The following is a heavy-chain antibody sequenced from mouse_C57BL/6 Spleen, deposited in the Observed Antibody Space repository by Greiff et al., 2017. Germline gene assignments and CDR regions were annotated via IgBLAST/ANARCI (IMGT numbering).Heavy chain of an antibody. CDR3: ARGTYSNYGAMDY. V-gene: IGHV1-4*01. J-gene: IGHJ4*01. Sequence: QVQLQQSGAELARPGASVKMSCKASGYTFTSYTMHWVKQRPGQGLEWIGYINPSTGYTTYNQKFKDKATLTADKSSSTAYMQLSSLTSEDSAVYYCARGTYSNYGAMDYWGQGASGTGPS. CDR2: INPSTGYT. D-gene: IGHD2-5*01. CDR1: GYTFTSYT.